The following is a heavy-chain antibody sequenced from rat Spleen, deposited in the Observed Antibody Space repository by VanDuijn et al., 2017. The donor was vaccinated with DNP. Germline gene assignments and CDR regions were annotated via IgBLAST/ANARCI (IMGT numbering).Heavy chain of an antibody. V-gene: IGHV5-25*01. CDR1: GFTFSEYD. J-gene: IGHJ2*01. Sequence: EVQLVESGGGLVQPGRSLKLSCAASGFTFSEYDMAWVRQAPTKGLEWVAAFTTSGANTYYRDSVRGRFTVSRDNAKSTLFLQMDSLRSEDTATYYCARMFYGYSDYWGQGVMVSVSS. CDR2: FTTSGANT. CDR3: ARMFYGYSDY. D-gene: IGHD1-11*01.